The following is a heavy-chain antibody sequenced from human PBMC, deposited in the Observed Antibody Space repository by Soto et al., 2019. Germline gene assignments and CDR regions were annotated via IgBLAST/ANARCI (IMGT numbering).Heavy chain of an antibody. CDR1: GITVTSSY. CDR3: ARAVLQWQKVEWFDL. Sequence: KLVESGGGVVQPGGSLRLYCAASGITVTSSYMTWVRQAPGKGLEWVSTLYTSGDTYYADSVKGRFTLSRDSSKNTSFLQVSSLRVDDSGVYFCARAVLQWQKVEWFDLCGQGTKVFVSS. V-gene: IGHV3-66*01. J-gene: IGHJ5*02. D-gene: IGHD6-19*01. CDR2: LYTSGDT.